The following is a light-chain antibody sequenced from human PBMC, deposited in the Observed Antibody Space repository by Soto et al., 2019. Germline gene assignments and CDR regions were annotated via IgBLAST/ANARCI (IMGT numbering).Light chain of an antibody. CDR2: EVS. CDR1: SSDIGGYNY. Sequence: QSALTQPASVSGAPGQSITISCSGSSSDIGGYNYVSWYQHHPGKVPKVMIYEVSNRPSGVSDRFTGSKSGNTASLTISGLQAEDEADYYCAAWDDSLNAWVFGGGTKVTVL. CDR3: AAWDDSLNAWV. V-gene: IGLV2-14*01. J-gene: IGLJ3*02.